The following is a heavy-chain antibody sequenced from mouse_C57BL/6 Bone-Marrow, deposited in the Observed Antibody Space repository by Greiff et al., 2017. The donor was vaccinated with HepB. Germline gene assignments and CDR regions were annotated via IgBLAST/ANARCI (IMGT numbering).Heavy chain of an antibody. V-gene: IGHV14-4*01. CDR3: TTDAMDY. CDR2: IDPENGDT. J-gene: IGHJ4*01. Sequence: VQLQQSGAELVRPGASVKLSCTASGFNIKDDYMHWVKQRPEQGLEWIGWIDPENGDTEYASKFQGKATITADTSSNTAYLQLSSLTSEDTDVYYCTTDAMDYWGQGTSVTVSS. CDR1: GFNIKDDY.